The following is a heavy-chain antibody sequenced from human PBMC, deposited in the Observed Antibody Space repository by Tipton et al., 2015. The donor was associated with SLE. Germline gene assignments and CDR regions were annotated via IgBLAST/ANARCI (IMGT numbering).Heavy chain of an antibody. V-gene: IGHV5-10-1*01. CDR1: GYSFTSYW. CDR3: ARRGSLNYYDSRGAMRAFDI. D-gene: IGHD3-22*01. CDR2: IDPSDSYT. Sequence: VQLVQSGAEVKKPGESLRISCKGSGYSFTSYWISWVRQMPGKGLEWMGRIDPSDSYTNYSPSFQGHVTISADKSISTAYLQWSSLKASDTAMYYCARRGSLNYYDSRGAMRAFDIWGQGTMVTVSS. J-gene: IGHJ3*02.